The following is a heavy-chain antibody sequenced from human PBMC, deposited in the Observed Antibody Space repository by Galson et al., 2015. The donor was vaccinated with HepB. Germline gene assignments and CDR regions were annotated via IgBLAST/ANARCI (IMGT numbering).Heavy chain of an antibody. V-gene: IGHV3-33*01. D-gene: IGHD6-19*01. J-gene: IGHJ6*02. CDR1: GFTFSSYG. CDR3: ARDSALSTPGWFYYYYGMDV. Sequence: SLRLSCAASGFTFSSYGMHWVRQAPGKGLEWVAVIWYDGSNKYYADSVKGRFTISRDNSKNTLYLQMNSLRAEDTAVYYCARDSALSTPGWFYYYYGMDVWGQGTTATVSS. CDR2: IWYDGSNK.